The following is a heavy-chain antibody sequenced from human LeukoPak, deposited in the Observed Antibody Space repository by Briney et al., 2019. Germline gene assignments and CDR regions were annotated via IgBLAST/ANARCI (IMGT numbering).Heavy chain of an antibody. D-gene: IGHD4-23*01. J-gene: IGHJ1*01. Sequence: PSQTLSLTCAVSGGSISSGGYSWSWIRQPPGKGLEWIGYIYHSGSTYYNPSLKSRVTMSVDTSKNQFSLKLSSVTAADTAVYYCAKDPRGNPEYFQHWGQGTLVTVSS. CDR2: IYHSGST. V-gene: IGHV4-30-2*01. CDR3: AKDPRGNPEYFQH. CDR1: GGSISSGGYS.